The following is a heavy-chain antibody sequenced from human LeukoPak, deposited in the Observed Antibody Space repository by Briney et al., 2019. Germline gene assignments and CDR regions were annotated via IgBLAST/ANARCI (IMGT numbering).Heavy chain of an antibody. J-gene: IGHJ5*02. CDR2: IYHSGST. V-gene: IGHV4-30-2*01. Sequence: SQTLSLTRAVSGGSISSGGYSWSWIRQPPGKGLEWIGYIYHSGSTYYNPSLKSRVTISVDRSKNQFSLKLSSATAADTAVYYCAREYKFENWFDPWGQGTLVTVSS. CDR3: AREYKFENWFDP. D-gene: IGHD1-1*01. CDR1: GGSISSGGYS.